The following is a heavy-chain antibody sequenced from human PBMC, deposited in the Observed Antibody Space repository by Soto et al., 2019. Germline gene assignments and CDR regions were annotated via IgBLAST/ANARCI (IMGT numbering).Heavy chain of an antibody. J-gene: IGHJ6*02. CDR1: GFTFSSYA. Sequence: PGGSLRLSCAASGFTFSSYAMHWVRQAPGKGLEWVAVISYDGSNKYYADSVKGRFTISRDNSKNTLYLQMNSLRAEDTAVYYCARDSILGYSSSWYSPCQTGHPDYYYYGMDVWGQGTTVTVSS. CDR3: ARDSILGYSSSWYSPCQTGHPDYYYYGMDV. D-gene: IGHD6-13*01. CDR2: ISYDGSNK. V-gene: IGHV3-30-3*01.